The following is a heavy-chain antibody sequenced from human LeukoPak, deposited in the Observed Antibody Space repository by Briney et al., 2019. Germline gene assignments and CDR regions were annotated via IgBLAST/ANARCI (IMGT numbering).Heavy chain of an antibody. CDR3: ARAAYGDYPNYYYYYYMDV. CDR2: IYSGGST. D-gene: IGHD4-17*01. J-gene: IGHJ6*03. Sequence: GGSLRLSCAASGFTVSSNYMSWVRQAPGKGLEWVSVIYSGGSTYYADSVKGRFTISRDNSKNTLYLQMNSLRAEDTAVYYCARAAYGDYPNYYYYYYMDVWGKGTTVTISS. CDR1: GFTVSSNY. V-gene: IGHV3-66*01.